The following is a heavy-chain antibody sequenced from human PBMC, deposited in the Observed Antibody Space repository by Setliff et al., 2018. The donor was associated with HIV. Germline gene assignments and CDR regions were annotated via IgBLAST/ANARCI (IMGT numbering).Heavy chain of an antibody. J-gene: IGHJ2*01. V-gene: IGHV1-3*01. D-gene: IGHD3-22*01. CDR2: INAGNGDT. Sequence: ASVKVSCKASGYTFTNYAIHWVRQAPGQRLEWMGWINAGNGDTKYSQKFQGRVTITTDTSASTAYMELNSLSSEDTAVYYCARHQAPYYGSSGYNPNWYFDLWG. CDR3: ARHQAPYYGSSGYNPNWYFDL. CDR1: GYTFTNYA.